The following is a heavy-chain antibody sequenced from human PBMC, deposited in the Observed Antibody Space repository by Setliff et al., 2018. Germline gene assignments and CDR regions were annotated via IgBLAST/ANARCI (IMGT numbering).Heavy chain of an antibody. CDR1: GFAFGDYA. Sequence: GGSLRLSCTASGFAFGDYAMSWVRQAPGKGLEWIGLIKNKGYGETTEFAASVKGRFTISRDDSKSIAYLHMSSLKTEDTAVYYCTRDRGPYDFWGAYFVYWGQGSLVTVSS. CDR2: IKNKGYGETT. J-gene: IGHJ4*02. CDR3: TRDRGPYDFWGAYFVY. D-gene: IGHD3-3*01. V-gene: IGHV3-49*04.